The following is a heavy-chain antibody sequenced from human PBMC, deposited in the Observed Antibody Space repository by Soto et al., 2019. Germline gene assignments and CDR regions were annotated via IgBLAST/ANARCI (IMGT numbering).Heavy chain of an antibody. CDR3: ARGMTTVTTFDY. D-gene: IGHD4-17*01. V-gene: IGHV4-30-2*01. J-gene: IGHJ4*02. CDR1: GGSISSGGYS. CDR2: IYHSGST. Sequence: SETLSLTCAVSGGSISSGGYSCNWIRQPPGKGLEWIGYIYHSGSTYYNPSLKSRVTISVDRPKNQFSLKLSSVTAADTAVYYCARGMTTVTTFDYWGQGTLVTGLL.